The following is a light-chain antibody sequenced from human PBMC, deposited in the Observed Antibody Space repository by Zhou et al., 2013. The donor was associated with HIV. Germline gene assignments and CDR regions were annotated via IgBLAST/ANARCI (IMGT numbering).Light chain of an antibody. J-gene: IGKJ4*01. CDR3: QQYASSPRT. V-gene: IGKV3-20*01. CDR2: DAS. Sequence: EIVLTQSPGTLSLSPGERATLSCRASQSVSSSYLAWYQQRPGQAPRLLIYDASSRATGIPDRFSGSGSGTDFTLTISRLEPEDFAVFYCQQYASSPRTFGGGTRVEIK. CDR1: QSVSSSY.